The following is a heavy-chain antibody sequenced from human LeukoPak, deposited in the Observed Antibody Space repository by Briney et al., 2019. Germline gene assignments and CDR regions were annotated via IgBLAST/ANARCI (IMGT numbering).Heavy chain of an antibody. V-gene: IGHV1-69*13. Sequence: GASVKVSCKASGGTFSCYAISWVRQAPGQGLEWMGGIIPIFGTANYAQKFQGRVTITADESTSTAYMELSSLRSEDTAVYYCARDLGVDFSDYGDYRHPLHFDYWGQGTLVTVSS. CDR2: IIPIFGTA. J-gene: IGHJ4*02. D-gene: IGHD4-17*01. CDR1: GGTFSCYA. CDR3: ARDLGVDFSDYGDYRHPLHFDY.